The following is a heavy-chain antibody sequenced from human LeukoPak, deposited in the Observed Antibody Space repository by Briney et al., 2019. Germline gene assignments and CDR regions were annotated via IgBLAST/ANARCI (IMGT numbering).Heavy chain of an antibody. V-gene: IGHV4-39*01. J-gene: IGHJ5*02. Sequence: SETLSLTCTVSGGSISSRSYYWGWLRQPPGKGLEWFVSIYYSGITYYNPSLKSRVTISVDTSKNQFSLKLSSVTAADTAVYYCARGITIFGVVPFDPWGQGTLVTVSS. CDR1: GGSISSRSYY. CDR2: IYYSGIT. D-gene: IGHD3-3*01. CDR3: ARGITIFGVVPFDP.